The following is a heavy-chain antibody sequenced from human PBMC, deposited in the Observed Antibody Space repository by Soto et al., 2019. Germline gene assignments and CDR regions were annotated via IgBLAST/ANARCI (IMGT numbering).Heavy chain of an antibody. Sequence: QVQLVESGGGVVQPGRSLRLSCAASGFTFSSYAMHWVRQAPGKGLEWVAVISYDGSNKYYADSVKGRFTISRDNSKNTLYLQMNSLRAEDTAVYYCARARVGATTKCHYWGQGTLVTVSS. V-gene: IGHV3-30-3*01. D-gene: IGHD1-26*01. CDR2: ISYDGSNK. CDR3: ARARVGATTKCHY. CDR1: GFTFSSYA. J-gene: IGHJ4*02.